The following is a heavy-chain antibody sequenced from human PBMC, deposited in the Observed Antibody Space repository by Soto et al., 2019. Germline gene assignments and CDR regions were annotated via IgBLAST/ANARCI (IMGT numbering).Heavy chain of an antibody. V-gene: IGHV3-33*01. Sequence: PGGSLRLSCVASGFTFSDYGIHWVCQAPDKGLEWVAVVWFDGSIQYYGDSVKRRFTISRDNSNNTVDLQMNNLRAEDTAVYYCARVDFGGNSYYFDYWGQGTPVTVSS. J-gene: IGHJ4*02. CDR2: VWFDGSIQ. CDR3: ARVDFGGNSYYFDY. CDR1: GFTFSDYG. D-gene: IGHD1-7*01.